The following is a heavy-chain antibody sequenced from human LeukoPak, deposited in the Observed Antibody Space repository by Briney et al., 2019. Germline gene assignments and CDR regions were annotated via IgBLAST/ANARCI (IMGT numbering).Heavy chain of an antibody. CDR3: ARTGSGWTRGFDY. J-gene: IGHJ4*02. D-gene: IGHD6-19*01. V-gene: IGHV4-59*01. Sequence: SETLSLTCTVSGGSINSYYWSWIRQPPGKGLEWIGYIYYSGSTNYNPSLKSRVTISVDTSKNQFPLKLSSVTAADTAVYYCARTGSGWTRGFDYWGQGTLVTVSS. CDR2: IYYSGST. CDR1: GGSINSYY.